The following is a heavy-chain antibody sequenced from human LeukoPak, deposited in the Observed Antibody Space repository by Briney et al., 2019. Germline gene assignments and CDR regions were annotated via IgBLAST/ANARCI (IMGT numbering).Heavy chain of an antibody. CDR3: ARGDDFSGDH. CDR2: IHPEGNEK. J-gene: IGHJ4*02. Sequence: GGSLRLSCAASGFNFRNYWMHWVRQAPGRGLEWVANIHPEGNEKYHVESVKGRFTISRDNAKNSLFLQMDGLRVEDTAVYYCARGDDFSGDHWGQGTLVTVSS. D-gene: IGHD1-1*01. CDR1: GFNFRNYW. V-gene: IGHV3-7*04.